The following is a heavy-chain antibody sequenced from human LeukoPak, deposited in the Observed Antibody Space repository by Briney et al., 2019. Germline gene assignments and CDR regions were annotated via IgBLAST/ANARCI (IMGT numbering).Heavy chain of an antibody. CDR3: ARHGRSGIAVAGIRGFDY. V-gene: IGHV4-38-2*02. J-gene: IGHJ4*02. CDR1: GYSISSGYY. Sequence: PSETLSLTCTVSGYSISSGYYWSWIRQPPGKGLEWIGEINHRGSPIYSPSLKSRVTISVDTSKNQVSLKLSSVTAADTAVYYCARHGRSGIAVAGIRGFDYWGQGTLVTVSS. CDR2: INHRGSP. D-gene: IGHD6-19*01.